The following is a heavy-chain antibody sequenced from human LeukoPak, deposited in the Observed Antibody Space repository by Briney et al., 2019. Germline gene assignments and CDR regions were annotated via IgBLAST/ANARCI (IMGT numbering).Heavy chain of an antibody. Sequence: PGGSLRLSCAASGVTFRSAWMNWVRQAPGKGLEWVGRIISNTDGGTIDYAAPVKGRFTMSRDDSKNTLYLQMNSLKTEDTAMYYCTTGASRPYPRPDAFDIWGQGTLVTVS. CDR2: IISNTDGGTI. J-gene: IGHJ3*02. D-gene: IGHD6-6*01. V-gene: IGHV3-15*01. CDR1: GVTFRSAW. CDR3: TTGASRPYPRPDAFDI.